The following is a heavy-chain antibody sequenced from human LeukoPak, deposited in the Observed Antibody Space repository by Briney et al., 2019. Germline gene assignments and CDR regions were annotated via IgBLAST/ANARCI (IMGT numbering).Heavy chain of an antibody. Sequence: ASVKVSCKASGYTFTSYYMHWVRQAPGQGLEWMGIINPSGGSTSYAQKFQGRVTMTRDTSTSTVYMELSSLRSEDTAVYYCARLGRHCSGGSCRRPDAFDIWGQGTMVTVSS. D-gene: IGHD2-15*01. CDR1: GYTFTSYY. CDR3: ARLGRHCSGGSCRRPDAFDI. CDR2: INPSGGST. J-gene: IGHJ3*02. V-gene: IGHV1-46*01.